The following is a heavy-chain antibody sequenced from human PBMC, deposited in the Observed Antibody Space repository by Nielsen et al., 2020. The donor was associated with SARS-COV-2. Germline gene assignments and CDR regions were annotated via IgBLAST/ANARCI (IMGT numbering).Heavy chain of an antibody. Sequence: GGPLRLSCAASGFTFSSYSMNWGRQAPGRGLEWVSSISSSSSYIYYADSVKGRFTISRDNAKNSLYLQMNSLRAEDTAVYYCATADSGPDVVYYYYGMDVWGQGTTVTVSS. CDR2: ISSSSSYI. J-gene: IGHJ6*02. V-gene: IGHV3-21*01. CDR1: GFTFSSYS. D-gene: IGHD5-12*01. CDR3: ATADSGPDVVYYYYGMDV.